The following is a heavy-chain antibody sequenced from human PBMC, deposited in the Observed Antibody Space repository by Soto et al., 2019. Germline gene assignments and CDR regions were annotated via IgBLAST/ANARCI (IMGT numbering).Heavy chain of an antibody. CDR1: GYSFTSYW. V-gene: IGHV5-10-1*01. D-gene: IGHD6-19*01. J-gene: IGHJ6*02. CDR2: IDPSDSYT. CDR3: ASQPIAVAGTLGVSNYYYGMDV. Sequence: PGESLKISCKGSGYSFTSYWISWVRQMPGKGLEWMGRIDPSDSYTNYSPSFQGHVTTSADKSISTAYLQWSSLKASDTAMYYCASQPIAVAGTLGVSNYYYGMDVWGQGTTVTVSS.